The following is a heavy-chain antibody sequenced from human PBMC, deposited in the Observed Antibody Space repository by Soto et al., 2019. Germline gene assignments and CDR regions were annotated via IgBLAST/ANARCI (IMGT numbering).Heavy chain of an antibody. V-gene: IGHV1-69*13. CDR2: IIPIFGTA. J-gene: IGHJ2*01. D-gene: IGHD6-19*01. Sequence: SVKVSCKASGGTFSSYAISWVRQATGQGLEWMGGIIPIFGTANYAQKFQGRVTITADESTSTAYMELSSLRSEDTAVYYCAVNIAVAGTVGGDWYFDLWGRGTLVTVSS. CDR1: GGTFSSYA. CDR3: AVNIAVAGTVGGDWYFDL.